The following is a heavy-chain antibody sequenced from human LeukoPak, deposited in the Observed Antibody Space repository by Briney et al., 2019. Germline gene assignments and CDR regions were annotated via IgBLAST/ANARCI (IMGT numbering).Heavy chain of an antibody. V-gene: IGHV4-39*01. CDR1: GGSISSSSYY. Sequence: RASETLSLTCTVSGGSISSSSYYWGWIRQPPGKGLEWIGSIYYSGSTYYNPSLKSRVTISVDTSKNQFSLKLSSVTAADTAVYYCARRVGYCSGGSCYYYYYGMDVWGQGTTVTVSS. CDR2: IYYSGST. CDR3: ARRVGYCSGGSCYYYYYGMDV. J-gene: IGHJ6*02. D-gene: IGHD2-15*01.